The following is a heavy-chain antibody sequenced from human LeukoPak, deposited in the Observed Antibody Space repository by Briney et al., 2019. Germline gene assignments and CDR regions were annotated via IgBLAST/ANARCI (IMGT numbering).Heavy chain of an antibody. V-gene: IGHV1-2*02. Sequence: ASVKVSCKAPGYTFTGYYMHWVRQAPGQGLEWMGWINPNSGGTNYAQKFQGRVTMTRDTSISTAYMELNNLTSDDTAVYYCVRDRYDITGKPFDNWGQGTLVTVSS. J-gene: IGHJ4*02. CDR3: VRDRYDITGKPFDN. CDR2: INPNSGGT. D-gene: IGHD3-22*01. CDR1: GYTFTGYY.